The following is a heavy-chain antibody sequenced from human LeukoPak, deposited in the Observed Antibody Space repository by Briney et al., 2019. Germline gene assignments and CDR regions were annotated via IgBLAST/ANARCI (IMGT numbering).Heavy chain of an antibody. D-gene: IGHD5-18*01. V-gene: IGHV3-30*02. CDR3: ARGLYSYRYRDYYMDV. CDR2: IRYDGSNK. Sequence: PGGSLRLSCAASGFTFSSYGMHWVRQAPGKGLEWVAFIRYDGSNKYYADSVKGRFTISRDNSKNTLYLQMNSLRAEDTAVYYCARGLYSYRYRDYYMDVWGKGTTVTISS. J-gene: IGHJ6*03. CDR1: GFTFSSYG.